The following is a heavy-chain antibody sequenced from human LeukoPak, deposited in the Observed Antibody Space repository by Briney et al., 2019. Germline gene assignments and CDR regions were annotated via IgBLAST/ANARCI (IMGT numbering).Heavy chain of an antibody. J-gene: IGHJ4*02. CDR3: AREDIVATRVPDY. V-gene: IGHV1-2*04. D-gene: IGHD5-12*01. CDR2: INPNSGGT. Sequence: ASVTVSCTASGYTFTGYYMHWVRQAPGQGLEWMGWINPNSGGTNYAQKFQGWVTMTRDTSISTAYMELSRLRSEDTAVYYCAREDIVATRVPDYWGQGTLVTVSS. CDR1: GYTFTGYY.